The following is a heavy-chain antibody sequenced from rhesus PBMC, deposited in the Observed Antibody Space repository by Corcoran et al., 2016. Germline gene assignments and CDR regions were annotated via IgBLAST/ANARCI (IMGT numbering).Heavy chain of an antibody. CDR2: ISNGGEST. J-gene: IGHJ4*01. CDR1: GFPFSVYY. D-gene: IGHD7-45*01. V-gene: IGHV3-178*01. CDR3: ARANWGPDY. Sequence: EVQLVESGGGLAKPGGSLRLSCAASGFPFSVYYMVWVGQAPGKGLEWVSGISNGGESTWYADAVKGRFTSSRESAKNTLYLQMSSLTTEDTAVYYCARANWGPDYWGQGVLVTVSS.